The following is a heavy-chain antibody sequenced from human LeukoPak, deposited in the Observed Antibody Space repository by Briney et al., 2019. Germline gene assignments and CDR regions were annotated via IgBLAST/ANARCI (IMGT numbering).Heavy chain of an antibody. Sequence: GGSLRLSCAASGFTFSSYAMSWVRQAPGKGLEWVSAISGSGGSTYYADSVKGRFTISRDNSKNTLYLQVNSLRAEDTAVYYCAKDHSPSDFWSGYYTEESGNFDYWGQGTLVTVSS. D-gene: IGHD3-3*01. CDR1: GFTFSSYA. CDR3: AKDHSPSDFWSGYYTEESGNFDY. V-gene: IGHV3-23*01. CDR2: ISGSGGST. J-gene: IGHJ4*02.